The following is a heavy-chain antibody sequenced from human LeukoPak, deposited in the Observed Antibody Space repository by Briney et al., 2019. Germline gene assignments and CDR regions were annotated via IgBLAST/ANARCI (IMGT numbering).Heavy chain of an antibody. CDR2: IYAHGGTT. CDR3: AKDSVPDGYNSLDY. D-gene: IGHD5-24*01. CDR1: GFRFSGFA. V-gene: IGHV3-23*01. J-gene: IGHJ4*02. Sequence: GGSLRLSCQASGFRFSGFAMNWVRQFPGKGLEWVSLIYAHGGTTFYADSVKRRFTISRDNSKDTLYLQMNSLRVEDTAVYYCAKDSVPDGYNSLDYWGQGILVTVSS.